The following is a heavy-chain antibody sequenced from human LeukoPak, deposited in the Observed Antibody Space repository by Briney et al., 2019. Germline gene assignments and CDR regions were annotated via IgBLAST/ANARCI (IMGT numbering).Heavy chain of an antibody. V-gene: IGHV3-66*02. D-gene: IGHD2-15*01. CDR1: GFTVSSKY. Sequence: GGSLRLSCAASGFTVSSKYMSWVRQAPGKGLEWVSVIYTGETTYYADSVKGRFTFSRDSSKNTVYLQMNSLRAEDTAVYYCARDRNAPAKYYFDYWGQGTLVTVSS. CDR3: ARDRNAPAKYYFDY. J-gene: IGHJ4*02. CDR2: IYTGETT.